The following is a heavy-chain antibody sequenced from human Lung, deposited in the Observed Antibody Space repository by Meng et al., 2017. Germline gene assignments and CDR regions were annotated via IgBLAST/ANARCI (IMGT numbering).Heavy chain of an antibody. Sequence: VQLQGSGPGLVKPSGTLSLPCAVFGGSISSRNWWSWVRQSPGKGLEWIGEIYHSGRTNYNPSLESRVTISLDKSQNHFSLKVKSVTAADTAVYYCVRGGQDQAYYDFWSGPFDPWGQGTLVTVSS. D-gene: IGHD3-3*01. CDR1: GGSISSRNW. CDR2: IYHSGRT. V-gene: IGHV4-4*02. J-gene: IGHJ5*02. CDR3: VRGGQDQAYYDFWSGPFDP.